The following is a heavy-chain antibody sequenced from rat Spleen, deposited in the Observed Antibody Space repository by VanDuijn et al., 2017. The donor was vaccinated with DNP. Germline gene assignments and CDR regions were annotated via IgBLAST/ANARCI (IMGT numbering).Heavy chain of an antibody. V-gene: IGHV2-16*01. CDR3: ARWHLYLSYFDY. CDR1: GFSLTSYG. J-gene: IGHJ2*01. CDR2: IWSGGST. Sequence: QVQLKESGPGLVQPSQTLSLTCTVSGFSLTSYGVTWVRQPPGKGLEWIAAIWSGGSTDYNSALKSRPRISRDTSKSQVLLEMNSLQTEDTAMYFCARWHLYLSYFDYWGQGVMVTVSS. D-gene: IGHD1-2*01.